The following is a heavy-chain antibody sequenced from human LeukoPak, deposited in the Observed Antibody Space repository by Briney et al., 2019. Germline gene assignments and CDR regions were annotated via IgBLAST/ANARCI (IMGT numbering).Heavy chain of an antibody. Sequence: SETLSLTCTVSGGSMTGSYWSWIRQSPGKGLEWIGYIYYSGTTNYNPPLKSRVTISVDTSKNQFSLKLTSVTAADTAVHFCARGGWSLDLWGRGTLVAVSS. CDR1: GGSMTGSY. D-gene: IGHD1-26*01. CDR2: IYYSGTT. J-gene: IGHJ2*01. CDR3: ARGGWSLDL. V-gene: IGHV4-59*01.